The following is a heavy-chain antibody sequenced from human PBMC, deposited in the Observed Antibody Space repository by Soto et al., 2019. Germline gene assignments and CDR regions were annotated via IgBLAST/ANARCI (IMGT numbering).Heavy chain of an antibody. CDR1: GFTFSSYG. CDR3: ARDLEGGYGDYFSYYMDV. J-gene: IGHJ6*03. Sequence: GGSLRLSCAASGFTFSSYGMHWVRQAPGKGLEWVAVIWYDGSNKYYADSVKGRFTISRDNSKNTLYLQMNSLRAEDTAVYYCARDLEGGYGDYFSYYMDVWGKGTTVTSP. D-gene: IGHD4-17*01. V-gene: IGHV3-33*01. CDR2: IWYDGSNK.